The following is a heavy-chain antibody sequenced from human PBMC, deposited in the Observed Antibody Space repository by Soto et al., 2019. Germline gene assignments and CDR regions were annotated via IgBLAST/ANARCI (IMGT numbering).Heavy chain of an antibody. CDR1: GFTFSSYW. CDR3: ARGGAYCGGDCYYYYGMDV. J-gene: IGHJ6*02. D-gene: IGHD2-21*02. Sequence: VGSLRLSCAASGFTFSSYWMHWVRQAPGKGLVWVSRINSDGSSTSYADSVKGRFTISRDNAKNTLYLQMNSLRAEDTAVYYCARGGAYCGGDCYYYYGMDVWGQGTTVTVSS. V-gene: IGHV3-74*01. CDR2: INSDGSST.